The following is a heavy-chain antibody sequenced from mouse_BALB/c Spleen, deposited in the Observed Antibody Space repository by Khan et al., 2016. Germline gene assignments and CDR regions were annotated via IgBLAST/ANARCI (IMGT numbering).Heavy chain of an antibody. CDR2: IHYSGGT. CDR3: TRSHGYYAMDY. Sequence: EVQLQESGPDLVKPSQSLSPTCTATGYSITSGYSWHLIRQFPGNKLEWMGYIHYSGGTNYIPSLKSRISITLDTSKNQFFLQLNSVTPEDTATYYYTRSHGYYAMDYWGQGTSDTVSS. V-gene: IGHV3-1*02. CDR1: GYSITSGYS. J-gene: IGHJ4*01.